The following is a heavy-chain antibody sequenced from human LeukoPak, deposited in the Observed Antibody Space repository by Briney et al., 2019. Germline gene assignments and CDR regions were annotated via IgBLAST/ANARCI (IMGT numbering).Heavy chain of an antibody. Sequence: VASVKVSCKASGYTFTGYYMHWVRQAPGQGLEWMGWINPNSGGTNYAQKFQGWVTMTRDTSISTAYMELSRLRSDDTAVYYCARDIGGAGTCSDYWGQGTLVTVSS. CDR3: ARDIGGAGTCSDY. J-gene: IGHJ4*02. V-gene: IGHV1-2*04. CDR2: INPNSGGT. D-gene: IGHD1-26*01. CDR1: GYTFTGYY.